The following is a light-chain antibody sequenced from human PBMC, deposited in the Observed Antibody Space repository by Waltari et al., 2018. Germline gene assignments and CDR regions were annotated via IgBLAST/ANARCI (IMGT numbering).Light chain of an antibody. Sequence: QSVLTQPPSVSGAPGQRVTISCTGSSSNLGAGYDVHWYQQIPGTAPKLLIYDNNDRPSGVPDRFSASKSATSASLAITGLRTEDEADYYCQSYDSTLSGVIFGGGTKLTVL. CDR3: QSYDSTLSGVI. CDR1: SSNLGAGYD. J-gene: IGLJ2*01. V-gene: IGLV1-40*01. CDR2: DNN.